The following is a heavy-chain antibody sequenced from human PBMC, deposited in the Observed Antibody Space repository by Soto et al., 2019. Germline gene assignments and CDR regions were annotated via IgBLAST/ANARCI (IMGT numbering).Heavy chain of an antibody. V-gene: IGHV1-18*01. CDR1: GYTFTNYG. Sequence: ASVKVSCKASGYTFTNYGVSWVRQAPGQGLEWMGWIGGYKGNTNYAQKLQGRVTLTTDTSTRTAYMELRSPRSDDTAVYYWARGVCSGTYYNKYNWFDPWGQGTLVTGSS. CDR3: ARGVCSGTYYNKYNWFDP. J-gene: IGHJ5*02. CDR2: IGGYKGNT. D-gene: IGHD3-10*02.